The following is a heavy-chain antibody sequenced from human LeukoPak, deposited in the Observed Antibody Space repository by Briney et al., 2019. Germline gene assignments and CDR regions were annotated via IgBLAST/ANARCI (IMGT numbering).Heavy chain of an antibody. CDR3: ARDGHGSSPNYAFDI. CDR2: ISYDGSNE. J-gene: IGHJ3*02. V-gene: IGHV3-30*04. Sequence: PGRSLRLSCAASGFTFSSYAMHWVRQAPGKGLERVAVISYDGSNEYYADSVKGRFTISRDNPKNTLYLQMHSLRPEDTAVNYCARDGHGSSPNYAFDIWGQGTMVTVSS. D-gene: IGHD2-15*01. CDR1: GFTFSSYA.